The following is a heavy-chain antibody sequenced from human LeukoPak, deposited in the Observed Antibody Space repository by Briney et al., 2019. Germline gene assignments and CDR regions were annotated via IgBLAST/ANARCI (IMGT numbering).Heavy chain of an antibody. V-gene: IGHV4-31*03. CDR2: IYYSGTT. Sequence: MSSETLSLTCTVSGGSINIGGYYWSWIRQHPGKGLEWIGYIYYSGTTDYNPSLKSRLTLSVDTSKNQFSLKLDSVSAADTALYYCARTGRSSHYFDSWGQGTLVTVSS. D-gene: IGHD3-10*01. CDR3: ARTGRSSHYFDS. J-gene: IGHJ4*02. CDR1: GGSINIGGYY.